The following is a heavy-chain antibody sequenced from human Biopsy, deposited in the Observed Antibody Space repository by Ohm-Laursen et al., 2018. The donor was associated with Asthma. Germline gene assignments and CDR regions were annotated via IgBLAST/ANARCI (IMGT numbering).Heavy chain of an antibody. CDR3: AKAREDIVVVVAVSDS. V-gene: IGHV3-23*01. CDR1: GFTFSSYA. D-gene: IGHD2-15*01. CDR2: ISSSGAST. Sequence: SLRLSCAAFGFTFSSYAMSWVRQAPGKGLEWVSSISSSGASTYYADSVKGRFTISRDNSKNTLYLQMSSLRADDTAVYYCAKAREDIVVVVAVSDSWGQGTLVTVSS. J-gene: IGHJ4*02.